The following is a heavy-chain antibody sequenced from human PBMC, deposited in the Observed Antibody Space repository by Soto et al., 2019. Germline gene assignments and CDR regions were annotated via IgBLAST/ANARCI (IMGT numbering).Heavy chain of an antibody. Sequence: EVHLVESGGGLVQPGRSLRLSCAASGFTFDDYAMHWVRQAPGKGLEWVSGISWNSGTLGYADSVKGRFTISRDNAKKSLYLQMNSRRAEDTALYYCVKALGEYSGNSLNYWGQGTLVTVSS. D-gene: IGHD6-6*01. V-gene: IGHV3-9*01. CDR2: ISWNSGTL. CDR3: VKALGEYSGNSLNY. J-gene: IGHJ4*02. CDR1: GFTFDDYA.